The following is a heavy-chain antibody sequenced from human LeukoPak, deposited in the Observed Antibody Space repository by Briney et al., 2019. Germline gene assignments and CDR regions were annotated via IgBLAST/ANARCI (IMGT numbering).Heavy chain of an antibody. CDR2: ISWSSGSM. CDR1: GFTFSNYW. CDR3: AKDIRYDSSGYLSVDY. V-gene: IGHV3-9*01. D-gene: IGHD3-22*01. Sequence: GGSLRLSCAASGFTFSNYWLHWVRQAPGKGLEWVSGISWSSGSMGYADSVKGRFTISRDNAKNSLYLQMDSLRAEDTGLYYCAKDIRYDSSGYLSVDYWGRGTLVTVSS. J-gene: IGHJ4*02.